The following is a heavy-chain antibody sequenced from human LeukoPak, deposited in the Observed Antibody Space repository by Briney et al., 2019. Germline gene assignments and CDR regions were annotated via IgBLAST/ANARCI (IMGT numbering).Heavy chain of an antibody. Sequence: GGSLRLSCAASGFTFNSYAMNWVRQAPGKGLEWVSFIDGGGCSTFYVDSVRGRFTISRDNSKSTLYLQLNNLRVEDTALYYCAKGAGVVAGFFDNWGQGTLVTVSS. D-gene: IGHD2-15*01. J-gene: IGHJ4*02. CDR3: AKGAGVVAGFFDN. CDR1: GFTFNSYA. CDR2: IDGGGCST. V-gene: IGHV3-23*03.